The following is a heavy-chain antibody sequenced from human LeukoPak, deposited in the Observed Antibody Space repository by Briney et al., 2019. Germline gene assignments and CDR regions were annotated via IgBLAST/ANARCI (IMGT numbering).Heavy chain of an antibody. Sequence: GGSLRLSCAASGFTFSTYWMHWVRQAPGKGLVWVSRINSDGRSTSYADSVKGRFTISRDNAKNTLYLQMNSLRAEDTAVYYCTKGTIWLPFDYWGQGTLVTVSS. CDR1: GFTFSTYW. CDR3: TKGTIWLPFDY. V-gene: IGHV3-74*01. CDR2: INSDGRST. J-gene: IGHJ4*02. D-gene: IGHD5-18*01.